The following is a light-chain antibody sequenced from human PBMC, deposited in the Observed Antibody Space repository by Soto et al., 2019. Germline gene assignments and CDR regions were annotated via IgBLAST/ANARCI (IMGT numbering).Light chain of an antibody. J-gene: IGLJ1*01. V-gene: IGLV2-14*01. CDR2: EVS. CDR3: NSYTSKSTGV. CDR1: SSDVGGYNY. Sequence: QSALTQSASVSGSPGQSITISCTGTSSDVGGYNYVSWYQHHPGKAPKLIIYEVSNRPSGVSNRFSGSKSGNTASLTISGLQAEDEADYYCNSYTSKSTGVFGTGTKVTVL.